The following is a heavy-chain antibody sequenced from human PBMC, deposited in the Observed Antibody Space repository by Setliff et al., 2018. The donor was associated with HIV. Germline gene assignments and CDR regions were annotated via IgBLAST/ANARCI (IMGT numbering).Heavy chain of an antibody. V-gene: IGHV1-3*04. CDR3: ARGPYSSGPWFWFDP. D-gene: IGHD6-19*01. CDR2: INTVNGNT. Sequence: ASVKVSCKASGYIFTMYTMYWVRQAPRQRLEWMGRINTVNGNTKYSQNFQGRVTITRDTSANTANMELSSLRSEDTAVYYCARGPYSSGPWFWFDPWGQGTLVTVSS. CDR1: GYIFTMYT. J-gene: IGHJ5*02.